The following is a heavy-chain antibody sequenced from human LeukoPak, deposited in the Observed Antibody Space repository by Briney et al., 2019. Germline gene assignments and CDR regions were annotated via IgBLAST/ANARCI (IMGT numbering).Heavy chain of an antibody. CDR2: IYPGDSNT. CDR1: GYRFISYW. D-gene: IGHD2-15*01. CDR3: ARRGYCSGNSCYHYDS. Sequence: PGESLKISCKSSGYRFISYWIGWVRQMPGKGPEWMGTIYPGDSNTRYSSSFQGQVTISVDKSIDTAYLQWSSLKASDSAIYYCARRGYCSGNSCYHYDSWGQGTLVTVSS. V-gene: IGHV5-51*01. J-gene: IGHJ4*02.